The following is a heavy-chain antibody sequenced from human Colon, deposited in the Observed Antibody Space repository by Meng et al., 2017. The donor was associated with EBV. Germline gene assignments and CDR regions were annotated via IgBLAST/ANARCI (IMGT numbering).Heavy chain of an antibody. CDR2: INHSGSA. CDR1: GGSLSGYY. Sequence: QVQLQQVGAGMCEPSGTLSLTCGVSGGSLSGYYWSWIRHFPGRTLEFIGDINHSGSANYNPSLRSRVTISVDTSKNQIFLNLHSVTAADTAVYHCARTFGYCSNNNCPRTLGYWGQGTLVTVSS. V-gene: IGHV4-34*02. CDR3: ARTFGYCSNNNCPRTLGY. D-gene: IGHD2-2*03. J-gene: IGHJ4*02.